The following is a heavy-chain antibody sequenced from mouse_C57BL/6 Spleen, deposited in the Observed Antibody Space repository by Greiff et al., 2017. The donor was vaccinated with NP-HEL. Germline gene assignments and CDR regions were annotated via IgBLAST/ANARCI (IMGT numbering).Heavy chain of an antibody. CDR1: GFTFSDYG. CDR2: ISSGSSTI. CDR3: ARFYDYDGGDYFDY. J-gene: IGHJ2*01. V-gene: IGHV5-17*01. D-gene: IGHD2-4*01. Sequence: EVQVVESGGGLVKPGGSLKLSCAASGFTFSDYGMHWVRQAPEKGLEWVAYISSGSSTIYYADTVKGRFTISRDNAKNTLFLQMTSLRSEDTAMYYCARFYDYDGGDYFDYWGQGTTLTVSS.